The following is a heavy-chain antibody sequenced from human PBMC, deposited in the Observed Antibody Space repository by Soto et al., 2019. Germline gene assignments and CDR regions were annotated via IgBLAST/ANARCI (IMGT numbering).Heavy chain of an antibody. CDR2: IRHTTSAT. CDR3: ARDRGSSGMFELDV. J-gene: IGHJ3*01. CDR1: QFPFDVYS. Sequence: GGSLRLSCVASQFPFDVYSMHWVRQAPGKGLEWVSYIRHTTSATFYADAVKGRFTISRDNRKNSLFLQMNSLRDDDTGVYFCARDRGSSGMFELDVWGPGTLVTVSS. D-gene: IGHD6-19*01. V-gene: IGHV3-48*02.